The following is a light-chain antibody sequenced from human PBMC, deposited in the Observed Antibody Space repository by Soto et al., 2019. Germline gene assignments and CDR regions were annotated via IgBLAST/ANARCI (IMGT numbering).Light chain of an antibody. CDR3: QQYGXWPLT. Sequence: EIVLTQSPATLSVSPGERATLSCRASQSVGNNFAWYQQKPGQAPRLLIFATSTRATGVPARFSGSGSGTEFTLTISSLQSEDFAVYYCQQYGXWPLTFGGXXKV. J-gene: IGKJ4*01. CDR2: ATS. CDR1: QSVGNN. V-gene: IGKV3-15*01.